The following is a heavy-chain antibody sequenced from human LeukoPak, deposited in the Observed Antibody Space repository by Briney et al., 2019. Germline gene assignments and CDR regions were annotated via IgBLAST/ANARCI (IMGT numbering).Heavy chain of an antibody. CDR3: ARSPWGITMIAEA. Sequence: GGSLRLSCAASGFTFSSYSMNWVRQAPGKGLEWVSVMYSGGTTYYADSVKGRFTISRDNSKNMMYLQMNSLRAEDTAVYYCARSPWGITMIAEAWGQGTLVTVSS. V-gene: IGHV3-53*01. D-gene: IGHD3-22*01. CDR2: MYSGGTT. CDR1: GFTFSSYS. J-gene: IGHJ5*02.